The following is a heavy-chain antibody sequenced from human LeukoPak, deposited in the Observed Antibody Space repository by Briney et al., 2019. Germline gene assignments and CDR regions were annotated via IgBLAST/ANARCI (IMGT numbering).Heavy chain of an antibody. D-gene: IGHD3-3*01. J-gene: IGHJ1*01. CDR2: VPRDESDR. CDR1: GFSFTTYG. V-gene: IGHV3-30*02. CDR3: ARSDISDCWRDE. Sequence: PGGSLRLSCAASGFSFTTYGIHWVRQAPGKGLEWVAFVPRDESDRKYADSVKGRFTISRDHSKNMVYLQKNSLRVEDTARYYCARSDISDCWRDEWGQGVFVTVFS.